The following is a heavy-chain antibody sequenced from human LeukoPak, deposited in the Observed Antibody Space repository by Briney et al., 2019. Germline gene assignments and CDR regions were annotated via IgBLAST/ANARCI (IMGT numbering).Heavy chain of an antibody. V-gene: IGHV3-30*02. Sequence: GGSLRFSCAASGFTFSSYGMHWVRQAPGKGLEWVSFIRYDGSNKHYADSVKGRFTISRDNSKNTLYLQMNSLRAEDTAVYYCAKVGMVTTTPGYFDYWGQGTLVSVSS. J-gene: IGHJ4*02. CDR2: IRYDGSNK. CDR1: GFTFSSYG. D-gene: IGHD4-17*01. CDR3: AKVGMVTTTPGYFDY.